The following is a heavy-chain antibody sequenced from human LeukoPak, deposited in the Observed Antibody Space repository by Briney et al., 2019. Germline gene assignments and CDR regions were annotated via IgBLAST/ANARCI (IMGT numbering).Heavy chain of an antibody. V-gene: IGHV1-46*01. J-gene: IGHJ4*02. CDR2: VNPNGGNT. Sequence: ASGKVSCKASGYTFTYHYVHWVRQAPGQGLEWMGLVNPNGGNTNYAQKLQGRVTMTRDTSTSTVYMELSSLTSDDTAVYYCARGGGDGGGFYCYYFDYWGQGNLVTVSS. CDR3: ARGGGDGGGFYCYYFDY. CDR1: GYTFTYHY. D-gene: IGHD3-22*01.